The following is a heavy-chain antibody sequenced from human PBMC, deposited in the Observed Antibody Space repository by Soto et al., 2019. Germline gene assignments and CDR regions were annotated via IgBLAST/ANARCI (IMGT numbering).Heavy chain of an antibody. CDR3: ARQLYDYVWGSYRYTGGHFDY. CDR2: ISSSSSTI. J-gene: IGHJ4*02. Sequence: VQLVESGGGLVQPGGSLRLSCAASGFTFSSYSMNWVRQAPGKGLEWVSYISSSSSTIYYADSVKGRFTISRDNAKNSLYLQMNSLRDEDTAVYYCARQLYDYVWGSYRYTGGHFDYWGQGTLVTVSS. CDR1: GFTFSSYS. V-gene: IGHV3-48*02. D-gene: IGHD3-16*02.